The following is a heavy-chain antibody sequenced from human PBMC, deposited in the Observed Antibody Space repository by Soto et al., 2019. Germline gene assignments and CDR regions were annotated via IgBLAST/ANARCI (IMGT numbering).Heavy chain of an antibody. V-gene: IGHV1-18*01. CDR2: ISPYSGYT. CDR3: AREASVLIPAAQPSRFDP. CDR1: GYSFMKYG. Sequence: ASVKVSCEGFGYSFMKYGINWVRQAPGQGLEWVGWISPYSGYTHSAQKFHGRLTLTTGTAASTAYMELRILRSADTALYYCAREASVLIPAAQPSRFDPWGQGTLVTVS. J-gene: IGHJ5*02. D-gene: IGHD2-2*01.